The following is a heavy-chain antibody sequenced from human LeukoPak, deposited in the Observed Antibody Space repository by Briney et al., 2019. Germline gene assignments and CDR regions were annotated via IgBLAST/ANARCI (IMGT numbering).Heavy chain of an antibody. CDR3: ARGGNAVRGVLYGMDV. CDR2: MNPNSGNT. J-gene: IGHJ6*02. V-gene: IGHV1-8*01. Sequence: VVSVKVSCKASGYTFTSYDINWVRQATGQGLEWMGWMNPNSGNTGYAQKFQGRVTMTRNTSISTAYMELSSLRSEDTAVYYCARGGNAVRGVLYGMDVWGQGTTVTVSS. D-gene: IGHD3-10*01. CDR1: GYTFTSYD.